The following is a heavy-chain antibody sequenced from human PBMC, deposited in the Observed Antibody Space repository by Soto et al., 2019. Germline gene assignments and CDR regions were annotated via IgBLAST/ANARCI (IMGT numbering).Heavy chain of an antibody. J-gene: IGHJ3*02. CDR2: INPSGGST. CDR1: GYTFTSYY. Sequence: QVQLVQSGAEVKKPGASVKVSCKASGYTFTSYYMHWVRQAPGQGLEWMGIINPSGGSTSYAQKFQGRVTMNRDMSTRKGSMELSSLRSEDTAGYYCARGPGTPVAFDIWGQGTMVTVSS. V-gene: IGHV1-46*01. CDR3: ARGPGTPVAFDI.